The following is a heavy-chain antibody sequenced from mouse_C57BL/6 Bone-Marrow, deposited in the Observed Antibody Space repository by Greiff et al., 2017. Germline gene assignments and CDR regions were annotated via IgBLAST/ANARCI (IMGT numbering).Heavy chain of an antibody. Sequence: EVQVVESGPGLVKPSQSLSLTCSVTGYSITSGYYWNWIRQFPGNKLEWMGYISYDGSNNYNPSLKNRISITRDTSKNQFFLKLNSVTTEDTATYYCARDRERLLLWFAYWGQGTLVTVSA. J-gene: IGHJ3*01. CDR1: GYSITSGYY. D-gene: IGHD1-1*01. CDR2: ISYDGSN. CDR3: ARDRERLLLWFAY. V-gene: IGHV3-6*01.